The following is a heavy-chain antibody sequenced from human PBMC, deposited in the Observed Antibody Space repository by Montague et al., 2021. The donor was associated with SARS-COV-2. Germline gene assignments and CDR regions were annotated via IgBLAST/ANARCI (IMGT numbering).Heavy chain of an antibody. Sequence: TLSLTCAVSGGSISSSSYYWGWIRQHPGKGLEWIGYIYYSGSTYYNPSLKSRVTISVDTSKNQFSLKLSSVTAADTAVYYCARARITMIVVVNAFDIWGQGTMVTVSS. CDR3: ARARITMIVVVNAFDI. J-gene: IGHJ3*02. V-gene: IGHV4-31*11. D-gene: IGHD3-22*01. CDR2: IYYSGST. CDR1: GGSISSSSYY.